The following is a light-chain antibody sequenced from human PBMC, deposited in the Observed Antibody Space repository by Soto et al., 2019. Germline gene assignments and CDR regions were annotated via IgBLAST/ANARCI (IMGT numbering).Light chain of an antibody. CDR2: DAS. Sequence: EIVLTQSPATLCLSPGERATLSCRASQSVSRNLAWYQQKPGQAPRLLIYDASNRDTGVPARFSGGGSGTEFTLTINSLQSEDFAVYYCQRYNRWPLSFGGGTKVDI. V-gene: IGKV3-15*01. CDR1: QSVSRN. CDR3: QRYNRWPLS. J-gene: IGKJ4*01.